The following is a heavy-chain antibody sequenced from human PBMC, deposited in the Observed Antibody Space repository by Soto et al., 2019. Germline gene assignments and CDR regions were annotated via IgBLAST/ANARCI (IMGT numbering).Heavy chain of an antibody. V-gene: IGHV1-3*01. CDR2: INAGNGNT. D-gene: IGHD3-10*01. Sequence: ASVKVSCKASGYTFTSYAMHWVRQAPGQRLEWMGWINAGNGNTKYSQKFQGGVTITRDTSASTAYMELSSLRSEDTAVYYCASSRITMVPYGMDVWGQGTTVTVSS. CDR3: ASSRITMVPYGMDV. CDR1: GYTFTSYA. J-gene: IGHJ6*02.